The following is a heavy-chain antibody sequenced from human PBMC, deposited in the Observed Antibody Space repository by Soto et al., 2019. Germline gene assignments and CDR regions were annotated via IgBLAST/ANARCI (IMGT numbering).Heavy chain of an antibody. Sequence: VQLVESGGGVVQPGRSLRLSCAASGFTFSSYAMHWVRQAPGKGLEWVAVISYDGSNKYYADSVKGRFTISRDNSKNTLYLQMNSLRAEDTAVYYCARGSIAARPIKDGMDVWGQGTTVTVSS. CDR3: ARGSIAARPIKDGMDV. J-gene: IGHJ6*02. D-gene: IGHD6-6*01. CDR2: ISYDGSNK. V-gene: IGHV3-30-3*01. CDR1: GFTFSSYA.